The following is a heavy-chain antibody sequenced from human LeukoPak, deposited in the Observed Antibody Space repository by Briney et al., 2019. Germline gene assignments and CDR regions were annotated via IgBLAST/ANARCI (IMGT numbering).Heavy chain of an antibody. J-gene: IGHJ4*02. CDR2: ITASGTTI. CDR3: ARGRTKTATNSYFDS. Sequence: GGSLRLSCAASGFNFSDFYMSWVRQAPGKGLEWVSYITASGTTIYYADSVKGRFTMSRDNAKTSLYLQMNSLRAEDTAAYYCARGRTKTATNSYFDSWGQGTLVTVSS. CDR1: GFNFSDFY. V-gene: IGHV3-11*01. D-gene: IGHD2-15*01.